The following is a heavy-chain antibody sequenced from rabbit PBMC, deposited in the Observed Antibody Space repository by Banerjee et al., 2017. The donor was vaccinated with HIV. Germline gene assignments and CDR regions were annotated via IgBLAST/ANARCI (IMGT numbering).Heavy chain of an antibody. D-gene: IGHD1-1*01. Sequence: QEQLEESGGGLVKPEGSLTLTCTASGFTISSSYYMCWVRQAPGKGLEWIGSIGTSTGSASWAKGRFTISKTSSTAVTLQMTSLTAADTATYFCARYDSGYGGVALWGQGTLVTVS. J-gene: IGHJ4*01. CDR1: GFTISSSYY. CDR3: ARYDSGYGGVAL. V-gene: IGHV1S45*01. CDR2: IGTSTG.